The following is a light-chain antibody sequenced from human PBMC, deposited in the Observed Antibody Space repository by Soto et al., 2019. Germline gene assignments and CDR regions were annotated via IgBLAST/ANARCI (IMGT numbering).Light chain of an antibody. J-gene: IGLJ1*01. Sequence: QSALTQPASVSGSPGQSITISCTGTSSDVGGYNYVSWYQQHPGRAPKFMIYDVSNRPSGVSNRLSGSKSGNTASLTISGLQAEDEADYYCSSYTTSNTRQIVFGTGTRSPS. CDR1: SSDVGGYNY. V-gene: IGLV2-14*01. CDR3: SSYTTSNTRQIV. CDR2: DVS.